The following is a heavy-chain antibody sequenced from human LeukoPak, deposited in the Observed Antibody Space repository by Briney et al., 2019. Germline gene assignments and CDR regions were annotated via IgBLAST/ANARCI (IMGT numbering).Heavy chain of an antibody. D-gene: IGHD6-19*01. CDR3: ARDTGIAVAGYYYYYYYMDV. CDR1: GYTFTSYG. V-gene: IGHV1-18*01. Sequence: GASVKVSCKASGYTFTSYGISWVRQAPGQGLEWMGWISAYNGNTNYAQKLQGRVTMTTDTSTSTAYMELRSLRSDDTAVYYCARDTGIAVAGYYYYYYYMDVWGKGTTVTVSS. J-gene: IGHJ6*03. CDR2: ISAYNGNT.